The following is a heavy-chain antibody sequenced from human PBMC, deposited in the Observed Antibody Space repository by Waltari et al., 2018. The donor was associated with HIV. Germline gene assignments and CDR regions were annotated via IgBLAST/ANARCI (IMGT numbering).Heavy chain of an antibody. CDR2: INTNGRRT. D-gene: IGHD3-22*01. V-gene: IGHV3-23*01. CDR3: SKEGGLIGDDY. CDR1: GFSFSTSA. J-gene: IGHJ4*02. Sequence: EVQLLESGGGLVQPGGSLRPSCAASGFSFSTSAMSWVRQAPGKGLEWVLAINTNGRRTFYADSVKGRFTISRDNSKNTLYLQLNSLRAEDTAIYYCSKEGGLIGDDYWGQGTLVTVSS.